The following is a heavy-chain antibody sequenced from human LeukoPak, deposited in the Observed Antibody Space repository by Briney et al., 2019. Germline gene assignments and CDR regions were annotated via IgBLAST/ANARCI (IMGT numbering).Heavy chain of an antibody. J-gene: IGHJ6*03. CDR1: GFTFSSYS. CDR3: ARDGGHDSWSGYPYYYYYYMDV. CDR2: ISSSSSYI. Sequence: GGSLRLSCAASGFTFSSYSMNWVRQAPGKGLEWVSSISSSSSYIYYADSVKGRFTTSRDNAKNSLYLQMNSLRAEDTAVYYCARDGGHDSWSGYPYYYYYYMDVWGKGTTVTVSS. V-gene: IGHV3-21*01. D-gene: IGHD3-3*01.